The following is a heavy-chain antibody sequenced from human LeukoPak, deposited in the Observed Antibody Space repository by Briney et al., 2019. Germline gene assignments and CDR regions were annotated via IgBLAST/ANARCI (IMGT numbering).Heavy chain of an antibody. CDR1: GITFINHA. J-gene: IGHJ1*01. D-gene: IGHD3-10*01. CDR2: ISYDGSNT. Sequence: PGRSLRLSCAASGITFINHAMDWVRQAPGKGLEWVAVISYDGSNTYYADSVKGRFTISRDNSKSTLYLQMNSLRVEDTAVYYCAKDRGPVRAEYFQLWGQGTLVTVSS. CDR3: AKDRGPVRAEYFQL. V-gene: IGHV3-30-3*01.